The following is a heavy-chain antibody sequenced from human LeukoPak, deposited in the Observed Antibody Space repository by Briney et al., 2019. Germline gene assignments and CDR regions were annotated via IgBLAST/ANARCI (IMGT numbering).Heavy chain of an antibody. Sequence: PGGSLGLSCAASGFTFSSYWMSWVRQAPGKGLEWVANIKQDGSEKYYVDSVKGRFTISRDNAKNSLYLQMNSLRAEDTAVYYCARDPFWSGYGHFDYWGQGTLVTVSS. J-gene: IGHJ4*02. CDR3: ARDPFWSGYGHFDY. CDR2: IKQDGSEK. V-gene: IGHV3-7*01. CDR1: GFTFSSYW. D-gene: IGHD3-3*01.